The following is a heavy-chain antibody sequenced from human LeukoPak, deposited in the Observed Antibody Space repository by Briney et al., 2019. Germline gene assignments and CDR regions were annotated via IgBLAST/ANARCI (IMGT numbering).Heavy chain of an antibody. V-gene: IGHV3-7*01. CDR3: VRDDGAVKPC. Sequence: PGGSLRLSCAASGSTLSSYWMSWVRQAPGKGLEWVANIKRDGSEKYYVDSVKGRFTISRDNAKNSLFLQMSSLRVEDTAVYYCVRDDGAVKPCWGQGTLVTVSS. CDR1: GSTLSSYW. D-gene: IGHD6-19*01. CDR2: IKRDGSEK. J-gene: IGHJ4*02.